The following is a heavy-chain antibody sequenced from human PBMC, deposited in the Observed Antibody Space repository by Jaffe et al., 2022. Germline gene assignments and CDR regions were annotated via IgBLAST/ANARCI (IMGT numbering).Heavy chain of an antibody. Sequence: EVQLVESGGGLVQPGGSLRLSCAASGFTFSSYWMSWVRQAPGKGLEWVANIKQDGSEKYYVDSVKGRFTISRDNAKNSLYLQMNSLRAEDTAVYYCARERSGYYPNYFDYWGQGTLVTVSS. D-gene: IGHD3-3*01. V-gene: IGHV3-7*01. CDR2: IKQDGSEK. CDR3: ARERSGYYPNYFDY. J-gene: IGHJ4*02. CDR1: GFTFSSYW.